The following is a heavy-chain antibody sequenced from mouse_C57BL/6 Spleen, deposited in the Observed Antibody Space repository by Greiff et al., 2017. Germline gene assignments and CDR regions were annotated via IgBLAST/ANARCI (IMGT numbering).Heavy chain of an antibody. Sequence: EVQVVESGGGLVKPGGSLKLSCAASGFTFSSYTMSWVRQTPEKRLEWVATISGGGGNTYYPDSVKGRFTISRDNAKNTLYLQMSSLRSEDTSLYYCARHDGYQAWFAYWGQGTLVTVSA. V-gene: IGHV5-9*01. CDR1: GFTFSSYT. J-gene: IGHJ3*01. CDR3: ARHDGYQAWFAY. D-gene: IGHD2-3*01. CDR2: ISGGGGNT.